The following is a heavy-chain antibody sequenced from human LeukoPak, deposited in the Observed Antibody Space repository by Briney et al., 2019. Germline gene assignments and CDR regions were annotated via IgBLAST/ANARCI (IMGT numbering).Heavy chain of an antibody. Sequence: GGSLRLSCAASGFTFSSYEMNWVRQAPGKGLEWVSYISSSGSTIYYADSVKGRFTISRDNSKNTLYLQMNSLRAEDTAAYYCARGARLTMVRGVIRYYYMDVWGKGTTVTISS. J-gene: IGHJ6*03. CDR2: ISSSGSTI. CDR3: ARGARLTMVRGVIRYYYMDV. V-gene: IGHV3-48*03. D-gene: IGHD3-10*01. CDR1: GFTFSSYE.